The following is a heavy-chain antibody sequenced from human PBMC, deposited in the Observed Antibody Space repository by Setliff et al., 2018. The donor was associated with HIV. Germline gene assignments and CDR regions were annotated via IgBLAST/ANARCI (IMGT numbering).Heavy chain of an antibody. V-gene: IGHV4-59*11. Sequence: SETLSLTCTVSGGSISSHYWSWIRQPPGKGLEWIGSIYYSGSTNYNPSLKSRVTISGDTSKNLLSLNVTSVTAADTAVYFCARPVSKNFYGMDVWGPGTTVTVSS. J-gene: IGHJ6*02. CDR2: IYYSGST. CDR3: ARPVSKNFYGMDV. CDR1: GGSISSHY.